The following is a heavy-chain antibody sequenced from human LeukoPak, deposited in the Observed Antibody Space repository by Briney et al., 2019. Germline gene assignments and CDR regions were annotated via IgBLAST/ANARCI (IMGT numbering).Heavy chain of an antibody. CDR1: GFIFTSYS. Sequence: GGSLRLSCAASGFIFTSYSMNWVRQAPGKGLEWISYISSSSSTMYYADSVRGRFTISRDNAKNSLYLQMNSLRAEDTALYYCARDLQDDYSNYATTSYMDVWGKGTTVTVSS. J-gene: IGHJ6*03. CDR3: ARDLQDDYSNYATTSYMDV. D-gene: IGHD4-11*01. V-gene: IGHV3-48*04. CDR2: ISSSSSTM.